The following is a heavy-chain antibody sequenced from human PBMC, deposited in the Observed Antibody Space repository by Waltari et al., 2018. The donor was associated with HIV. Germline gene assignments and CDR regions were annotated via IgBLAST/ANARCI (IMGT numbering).Heavy chain of an antibody. J-gene: IGHJ4*02. CDR2: INHSGST. CDR1: GGSFSGYY. Sequence: QVQLQQWGAGLLKPSETLSLTCAVYGGSFSGYYWTWIRQPPGKGLEWIGEINHSGSTNYNPSLKSRVTISIDTSKNQISLKLSSVTAADTAMYYCARGWRRAVAGEGLDYWGQGTLVTVSS. D-gene: IGHD6-19*01. CDR3: ARGWRRAVAGEGLDY. V-gene: IGHV4-34*01.